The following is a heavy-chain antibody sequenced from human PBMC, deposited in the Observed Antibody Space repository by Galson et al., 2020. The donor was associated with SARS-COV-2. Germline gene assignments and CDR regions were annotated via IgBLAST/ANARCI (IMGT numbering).Heavy chain of an antibody. Sequence: ASVKVSCKASGYTFTSYGISWVRQAPGQGLEWMGWISAYNGNTNYAQKLQGRVTMTTDTSTSTAYMELRSLRSDDTAVYYCARRGYYYGSGSLSDAFDIWGQGTMVTVSS. D-gene: IGHD3-10*01. J-gene: IGHJ3*02. V-gene: IGHV1-18*01. CDR2: ISAYNGNT. CDR3: ARRGYYYGSGSLSDAFDI. CDR1: GYTFTSYG.